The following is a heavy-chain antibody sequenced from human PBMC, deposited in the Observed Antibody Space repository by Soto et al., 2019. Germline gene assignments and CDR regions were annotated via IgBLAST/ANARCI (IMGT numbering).Heavy chain of an antibody. CDR1: GYTFTGYY. J-gene: IGHJ4*02. CDR3: ARREQWLENFDF. D-gene: IGHD6-19*01. V-gene: IGHV1-2*02. Sequence: QVPLVQSGAEVKKPGASVKVSCKTSGYTFTGYYIHWIRQAPGQGLEWMGWINPNSGDSNYSQEFQGRVTMTSDTSISTAYMHLTRLRSDDTAVYYCARREQWLENFDFWGQGTLVTVSS. CDR2: INPNSGDS.